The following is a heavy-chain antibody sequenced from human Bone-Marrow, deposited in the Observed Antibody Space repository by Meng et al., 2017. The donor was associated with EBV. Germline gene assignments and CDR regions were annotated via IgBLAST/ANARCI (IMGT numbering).Heavy chain of an antibody. CDR1: GFAFSTYS. J-gene: IGHJ5*02. V-gene: IGHV3-21*01. CDR2: ISSSSSYI. Sequence: EVQLVESGGGLVKAGGSLRLSCAASGFAFSTYSMNWVRQAPGKGLEWVSAISSSSSYIYYADSVKGRFIISRDNAKNSLYLQMNGLRAEDTAVYYCTRKRLVVSANNNWFGPWGLGTLVTVSS. CDR3: TRKRLVVSANNNWFGP. D-gene: IGHD2-15*01.